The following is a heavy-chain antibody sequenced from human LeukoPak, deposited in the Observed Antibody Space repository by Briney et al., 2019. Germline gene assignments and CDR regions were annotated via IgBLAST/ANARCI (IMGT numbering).Heavy chain of an antibody. CDR3: ATSSSWYFLEY. Sequence: GGSLRLSCAASGFTFADDAMHRVRHSPGKGLEWISLISGDGGDTHYADSVKGRFTISRDNSKNSLYLQLNSLRTEDTALYYCATSSSWYFLEYWGQGAQVTVSS. V-gene: IGHV3-43*02. CDR2: ISGDGGDT. CDR1: GFTFADDA. J-gene: IGHJ4*02. D-gene: IGHD6-13*01.